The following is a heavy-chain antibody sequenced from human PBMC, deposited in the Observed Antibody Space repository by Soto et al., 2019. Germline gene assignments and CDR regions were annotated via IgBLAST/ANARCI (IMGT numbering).Heavy chain of an antibody. D-gene: IGHD2-21*02. CDR2: ITPSGGST. Sequence: QVQLVQSGAEVTKPGASVKVSCKASGYTFTSYYMHWVRQATGQGLEWMGIITPSGGSTGYAQKFQGRVTMTRDTSTSTGYMELSSLRSEDTAVYYCSRDCGGDRYYFDYWGQGTLVTVSS. V-gene: IGHV1-46*01. CDR3: SRDCGGDRYYFDY. CDR1: GYTFTSYY. J-gene: IGHJ4*02.